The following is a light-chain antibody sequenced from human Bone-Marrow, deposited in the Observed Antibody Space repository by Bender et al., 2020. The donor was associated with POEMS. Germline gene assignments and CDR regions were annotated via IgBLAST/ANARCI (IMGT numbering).Light chain of an antibody. V-gene: IGLV2-14*02. Sequence: SPLTQPASVSGSPGQSITISCTGTSGDVGTYDLVSWFQQHPGKPPKLIISEVAKRPSGISDRFSGSKSGNTASLAITGLQADDEADYYCQSYDSSLSGSVFGGGTKLTVL. CDR3: QSYDSSLSGSV. J-gene: IGLJ3*02. CDR2: EVA. CDR1: SGDVGTYDL.